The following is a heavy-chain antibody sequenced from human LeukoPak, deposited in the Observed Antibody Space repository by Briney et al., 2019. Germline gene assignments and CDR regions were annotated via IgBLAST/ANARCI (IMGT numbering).Heavy chain of an antibody. Sequence: GGSLRLSRAASDFSFSSFWMSWVRQAPGRELEWVANTNQDGSEKYYVDSVKGRFTISRDNAKNSVYLQMNSLRGEDSAVYYCARDYGGDSIDYWGQGTLVTVSS. CDR1: DFSFSSFW. V-gene: IGHV3-7*01. J-gene: IGHJ4*02. CDR3: ARDYGGDSIDY. D-gene: IGHD4-23*01. CDR2: TNQDGSEK.